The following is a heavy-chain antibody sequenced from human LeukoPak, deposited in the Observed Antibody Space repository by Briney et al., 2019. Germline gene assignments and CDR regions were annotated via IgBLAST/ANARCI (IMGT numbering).Heavy chain of an antibody. CDR2: ISYDGSNK. CDR1: GFTFSSYG. D-gene: IGHD3-10*01. J-gene: IGHJ4*02. CDR3: AKDSYYYGSGSLVY. V-gene: IGHV3-30*18. Sequence: LSCAASGFTFSSYGMHWVRQAPGKGLEWVAVISYDGSNKYYADSVKGRFTISRDNSKNTLYLQMNSLRAEDTAVYYCAKDSYYYGSGSLVYWGQGTLVTVSS.